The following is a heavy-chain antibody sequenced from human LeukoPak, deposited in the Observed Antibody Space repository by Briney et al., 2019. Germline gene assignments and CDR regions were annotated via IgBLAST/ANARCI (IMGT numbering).Heavy chain of an antibody. Sequence: PSETLSLTCAVSGASISGSNGYYWGWIRPPQGKGLEWISSIHYRGTTHYHPFVKSRVSIFIDTSNNQFSLKLSSVTAAATAVYYCARVRTRVVPDNCYYYGMDVWGQGPTVTVSS. J-gene: IGHJ6*02. CDR2: IHYRGTT. D-gene: IGHD1-1*01. CDR3: ARVRTRVVPDNCYYYGMDV. V-gene: IGHV4-39*07. CDR1: GASISGSNGYY.